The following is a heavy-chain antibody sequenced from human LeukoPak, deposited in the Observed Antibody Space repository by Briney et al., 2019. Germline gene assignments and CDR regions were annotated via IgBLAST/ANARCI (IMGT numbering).Heavy chain of an antibody. CDR1: GFTFSDHF. CDR3: VREGSSLFYYHGMDV. V-gene: IGHV3-72*01. Sequence: GGSLRLSCAASGFTFSDHFMDWVRQAPGKGLEWVGRTKNKANSYTTEYAASVKGRFSISREDSKDSMYLQMNNLKTEDTAVYCCVREGSSLFYYHGMDVWGQGTTVTVSS. J-gene: IGHJ6*02. CDR2: TKNKANSYTT. D-gene: IGHD2-2*01.